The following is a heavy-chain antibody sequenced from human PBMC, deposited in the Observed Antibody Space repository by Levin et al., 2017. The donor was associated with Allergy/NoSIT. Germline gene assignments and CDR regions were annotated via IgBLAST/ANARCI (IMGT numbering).Heavy chain of an antibody. CDR2: FDPEDGET. V-gene: IGHV1-24*01. CDR1: GYTLTDLS. Sequence: TPGGSLRLSCKVSGYTLTDLSMHWVRQAPGKGLEWMGGFDPEDGETIYAQKFQGRVTMTEDTSTDTAYMELSSLRSEDTAVYYCATGLSEQLGPLDYWGQGTLVTVSS. J-gene: IGHJ4*02. CDR3: ATGLSEQLGPLDY. D-gene: IGHD6-13*01.